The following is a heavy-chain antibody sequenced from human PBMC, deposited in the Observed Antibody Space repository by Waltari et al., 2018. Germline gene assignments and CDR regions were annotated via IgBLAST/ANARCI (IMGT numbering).Heavy chain of an antibody. Sequence: EVQLVESGGGLVQPGGSLRLSCTASGFTFVNCWMSWVRQAPGKGLQWVAYIKEDGTEESYLDSLKGRFTISRDDAKNSLHLQMNSLRVEDTAIYYCARVSKGIHFDYWGQGTLVTVSS. J-gene: IGHJ4*02. CDR1: GFTFVNCW. CDR2: IKEDGTEE. V-gene: IGHV3-7*04. CDR3: ARVSKGIHFDY.